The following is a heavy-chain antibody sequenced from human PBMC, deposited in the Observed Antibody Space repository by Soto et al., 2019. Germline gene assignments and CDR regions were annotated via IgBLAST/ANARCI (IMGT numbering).Heavy chain of an antibody. V-gene: IGHV4-31*03. J-gene: IGHJ6*02. CDR2: VYYSGST. Sequence: SETLSLTCTVAGGSISSGGYYWSWIRQNQGKGLEWIGYVYYSGSTYSSPSLNIRVTILVDTSKNQFSLKLSSVTSADTSVYYCAREPAAGTFGPGYYYCMDVWGQGTTVTVSS. D-gene: IGHD6-13*01. CDR3: AREPAAGTFGPGYYYCMDV. CDR1: GGSISSGGYY.